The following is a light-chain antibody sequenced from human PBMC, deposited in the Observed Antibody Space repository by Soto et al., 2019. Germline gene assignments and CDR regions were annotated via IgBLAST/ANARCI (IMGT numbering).Light chain of an antibody. CDR3: TSYTSSSTTV. V-gene: IGLV2-14*01. J-gene: IGLJ1*01. CDR1: SSDVGGYNS. CDR2: DVT. Sequence: QSALTQPASVSGSPGQSITISCTGTSSDVGGYNSVSWYRQYPGKAPKLIIFDVTDRPSGISTRFSGPKSGNTASLTISGLQAEDEAVFYCTSYTSSSTTVFGTGTKVTVL.